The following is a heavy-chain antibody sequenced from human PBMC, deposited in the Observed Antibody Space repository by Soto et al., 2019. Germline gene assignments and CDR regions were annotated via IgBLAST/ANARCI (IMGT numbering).Heavy chain of an antibody. CDR3: AKGDVNYYDSSGYFDY. D-gene: IGHD3-22*01. Sequence: PVGSVRLSCAASGFTFSSHAMSWVRQAPGKGLEWVSAISGSGGSTYYADSVKGRFTISRDNSKNTLYLQMNSLRAEDTAVYYCAKGDVNYYDSSGYFDYWGQGTLVTVSS. CDR1: GFTFSSHA. V-gene: IGHV3-23*01. CDR2: ISGSGGST. J-gene: IGHJ4*02.